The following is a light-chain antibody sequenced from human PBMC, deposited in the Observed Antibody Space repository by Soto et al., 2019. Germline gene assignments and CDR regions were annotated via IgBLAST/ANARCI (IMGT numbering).Light chain of an antibody. Sequence: EIVLTQSPGTLSLSPGERATLSCRASQSVSSSYLAWYQQKPGQAPRLRIYGASSRATGIPDRFSGGGSGTDFTLTISRLEPEDFAVYYCQQYGSSPQYTFGQGTKLEIK. CDR1: QSVSSSY. V-gene: IGKV3-20*01. J-gene: IGKJ2*01. CDR3: QQYGSSPQYT. CDR2: GAS.